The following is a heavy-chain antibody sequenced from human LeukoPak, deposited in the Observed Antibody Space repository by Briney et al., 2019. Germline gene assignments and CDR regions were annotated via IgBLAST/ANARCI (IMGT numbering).Heavy chain of an antibody. V-gene: IGHV1-69*04. Sequence: ASVKVSCKASGYTFTSYDINWVRQATGQGLEWMGRIIPILGIANYAQKFQGRVTITADKSTSTAYMELSSLRSEDTAVYYCARREPYSSSSSFDYWGQGTLVTVSS. CDR2: IIPILGIA. D-gene: IGHD6-6*01. CDR3: ARREPYSSSSSFDY. CDR1: GYTFTSYD. J-gene: IGHJ4*02.